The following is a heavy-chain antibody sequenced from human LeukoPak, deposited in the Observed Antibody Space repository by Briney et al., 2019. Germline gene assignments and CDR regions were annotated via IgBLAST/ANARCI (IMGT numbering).Heavy chain of an antibody. V-gene: IGHV4-4*07. CDR2: IHVDGTT. J-gene: IGHJ4*02. CDR3: AGRAQTTGYSFDY. CDR1: IGSVTSYY. D-gene: IGHD2-15*01. Sequence: PSETLSLTCSVSIGSVTSYYWSWFRQPVGKTLEWIGQIHVDGTTDYNPSLKSRVAMSIDTSSNQFSLHLTSVTAADTSVYFCAGRAQTTGYSFDYWGQGALVAVSS.